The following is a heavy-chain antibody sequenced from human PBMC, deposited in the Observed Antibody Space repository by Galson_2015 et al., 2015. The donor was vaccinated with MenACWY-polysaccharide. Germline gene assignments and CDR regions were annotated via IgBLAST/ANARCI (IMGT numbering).Heavy chain of an antibody. CDR2: IYPADSDT. CDR1: GYSFTSNW. CDR3: ARLSATGTVTFDY. V-gene: IGHV5-51*03. Sequence: QSGAEVTKPGESLTISCKGSGYSFTSNWIGWVRQMPGKGLEWMGIIYPADSDTRYSPSFQGQATISADKSISTAYLQWSSLKASDTAVYYCARLSATGTVTFDYWGQGTLVTVSS. J-gene: IGHJ4*02. D-gene: IGHD4-17*01.